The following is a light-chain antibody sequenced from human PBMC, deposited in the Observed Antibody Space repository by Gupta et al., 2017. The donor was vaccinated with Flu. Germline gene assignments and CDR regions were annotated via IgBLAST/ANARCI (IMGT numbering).Light chain of an antibody. CDR1: SSNIGSYA. V-gene: IGLV1-44*01. CDR3: AAWDDSLNGWV. Sequence: QSVLTQPPSASGTPGPRVTISCSGSSSNIGSYAVNWYQQLPGTAPKLLIYSNNQRPSGVPDRFSGSKSGTSASLAISGLQSEDEADYYCAAWDDSLNGWVFGGGTKRTVL. J-gene: IGLJ3*02. CDR2: SNN.